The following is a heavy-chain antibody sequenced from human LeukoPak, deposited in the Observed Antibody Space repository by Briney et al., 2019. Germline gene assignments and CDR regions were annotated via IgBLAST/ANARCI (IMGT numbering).Heavy chain of an antibody. Sequence: PSETLSLTCAVYGGSFSGYYWSWIRQPPGKGLEWIGEINHSGSTNYNPSLKSRVTISVDTSQNQFSLKLSSVTAADTAVYYCARGWNVLRYFDWSNRGAFDIWGQGTMVTVSS. V-gene: IGHV4-34*01. J-gene: IGHJ3*02. CDR3: ARGWNVLRYFDWSNRGAFDI. CDR2: INHSGST. CDR1: GGSFSGYY. D-gene: IGHD3-9*01.